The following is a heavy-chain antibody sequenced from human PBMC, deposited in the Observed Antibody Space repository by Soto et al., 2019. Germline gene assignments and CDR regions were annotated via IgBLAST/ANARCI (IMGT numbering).Heavy chain of an antibody. CDR3: ARLYCSSSTCDSWFDP. D-gene: IGHD2-2*01. Sequence: RGESLKISCTGFGYTFTTFWISWVRQMPGRGLEWMGRIDPRDSYTNYSPSFQGHVTISVDKSISTAYLQWGSLKASDTAMYYCARLYCSSSTCDSWFDPWGQGTLVTV. J-gene: IGHJ5*02. CDR2: IDPRDSYT. CDR1: GYTFTTFW. V-gene: IGHV5-10-1*01.